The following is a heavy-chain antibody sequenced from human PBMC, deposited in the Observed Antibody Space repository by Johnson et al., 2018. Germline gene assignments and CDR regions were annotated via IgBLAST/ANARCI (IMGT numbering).Heavy chain of an antibody. CDR3: AKKAPDFWSGVRPLGYFQH. CDR1: GFTFSSYG. Sequence: QVQLVESGGGVVQPGRSLRLSCAASGFTFSSYGMHWVRQAPGKGLEWVAVISYDGSNKYYADSVKGRFTISRDNSKNTLYLQMNSLRAEETAVYYCAKKAPDFWSGVRPLGYFQHWGQGTLVTVSS. V-gene: IGHV3-30*18. J-gene: IGHJ1*01. D-gene: IGHD3-3*01. CDR2: ISYDGSNK.